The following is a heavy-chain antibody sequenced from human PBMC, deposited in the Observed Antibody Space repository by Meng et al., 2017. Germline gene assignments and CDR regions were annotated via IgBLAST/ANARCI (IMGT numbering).Heavy chain of an antibody. CDR2: IKSNTDGGTA. CDR3: TWDDKAVSDY. Sequence: VESVGDLVKPGGSLRRSCAASGFYFNNAWMSWVRQAPGKGLEWVGRIKSNTDGGTAEYAAPVTGRFTISRDDSKSTLYLQMSGLRIDDTGVYYCTWDDKAVSDYWGQGTLVTVSS. D-gene: IGHD1-26*01. V-gene: IGHV3-15*01. J-gene: IGHJ4*02. CDR1: GFYFNNAW.